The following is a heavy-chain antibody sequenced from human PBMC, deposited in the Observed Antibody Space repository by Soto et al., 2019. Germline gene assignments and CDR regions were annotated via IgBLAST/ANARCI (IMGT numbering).Heavy chain of an antibody. V-gene: IGHV2-5*02. Sequence: QITLKESGAPLVRPAQTLTLTCAFSGFSLTTTSMGVAWIRQPPGKALEWLALIYWDDDQRYSPSLKDRLTISKHTSRSRVVLTISNNNPEDTGTYFCAHAGDYDPLSFDHWGPGTLVTVSS. J-gene: IGHJ4*02. CDR2: IYWDDDQ. D-gene: IGHD4-17*01. CDR3: AHAGDYDPLSFDH. CDR1: GFSLTTTSMG.